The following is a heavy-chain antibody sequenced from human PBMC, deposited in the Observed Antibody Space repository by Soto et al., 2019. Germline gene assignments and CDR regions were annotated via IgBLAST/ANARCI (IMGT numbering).Heavy chain of an antibody. CDR2: ISSNGGNA. D-gene: IGHD3-22*01. CDR1: GFIFTNYA. J-gene: IGHJ5*02. CDR3: ARDRSFGTSGYYSWDP. V-gene: IGHV3-30-3*01. Sequence: GGSLRLSCAASGFIFTNYAMHWVRQAPGRGLEWVAVISSNGGNADSADSVKGRFTISKDNSKNTVFLRMDSLRPEDSAIYYCARDRSFGTSGYYSWDPWGQGTLVTVSS.